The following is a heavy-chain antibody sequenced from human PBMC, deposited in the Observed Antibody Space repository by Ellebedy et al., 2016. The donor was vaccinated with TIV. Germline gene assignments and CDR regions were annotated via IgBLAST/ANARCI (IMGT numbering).Heavy chain of an antibody. V-gene: IGHV3-30*03. D-gene: IGHD5-18*01. CDR2: TSDDEGDK. CDR3: ARANTAMVRRNHMDV. J-gene: IGHJ6*02. CDR1: GFTFSSYG. Sequence: PGGSLRLSCAASGFTFSSYGMHWVRQAPGKGLEWVAVTSDDEGDKNYADSVKGRFTISRDNSKNTLYLQMNSLRAEDTAVFYCARANTAMVRRNHMDVWGQGTTVTVSS.